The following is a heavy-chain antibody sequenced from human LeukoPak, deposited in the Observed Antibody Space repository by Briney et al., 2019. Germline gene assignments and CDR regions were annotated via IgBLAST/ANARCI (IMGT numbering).Heavy chain of an antibody. D-gene: IGHD1-7*01. Sequence: GASVKVSCKASGFTFTNYYMHWVRQAPGQGLEWMGLINPSGLSTQYAQKFQGRVTMTRDTSTSTVHMELSSLRSEDTAVYYCARGLEYNWNYEGWFDPWGQGTLVTVSS. CDR2: INPSGLST. J-gene: IGHJ5*02. CDR3: ARGLEYNWNYEGWFDP. V-gene: IGHV1-46*01. CDR1: GFTFTNYY.